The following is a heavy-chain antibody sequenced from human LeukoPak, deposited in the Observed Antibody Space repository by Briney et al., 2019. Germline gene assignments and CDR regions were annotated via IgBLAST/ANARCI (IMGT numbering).Heavy chain of an antibody. CDR2: ISAYNGNI. J-gene: IGHJ4*02. Sequence: ASVKVSCKASGYTFTSYGISWVRQAPGQGLEWMGWISAYNGNINYAQKLQGRVTMTTDTSTSTAYMELRSLRSDDTAVYYCARVDCSSTSCYKGYYFDYWGQGTLVTVSS. CDR1: GYTFTSYG. V-gene: IGHV1-18*01. CDR3: ARVDCSSTSCYKGYYFDY. D-gene: IGHD2-2*02.